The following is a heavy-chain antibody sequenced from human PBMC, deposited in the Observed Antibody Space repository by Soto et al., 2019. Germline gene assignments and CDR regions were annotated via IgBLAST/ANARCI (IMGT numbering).Heavy chain of an antibody. D-gene: IGHD3-10*01. CDR1: GGSISSYY. CDR2: IYYRGST. CDR3: ARDRDYYGSGSYLGY. Sequence: SETLSLTCTVSGGSISSYYWSWIRQPPGKGLKRIGYIYYRGSTNSNPSLKSRVTISVDTSKNQFSLKLSSVTAADTAVYYCARDRDYYGSGSYLGYWRQGTLVTVSS. V-gene: IGHV4-59*01. J-gene: IGHJ4*02.